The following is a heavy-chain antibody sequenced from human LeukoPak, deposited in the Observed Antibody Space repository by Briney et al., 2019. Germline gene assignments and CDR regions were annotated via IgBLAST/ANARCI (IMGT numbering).Heavy chain of an antibody. CDR1: GDSVSSYY. CDR3: ASSPPGTEYIHH. V-gene: IGHV4-59*08. J-gene: IGHJ1*01. Sequence: SETLSLTCTVSGDSVSSYYWSWIRQPPGKGLEWIGYINYSGSTNYNPSLKSRVTISGDTSKNQFSLKLSSVTAADTAVYYCASSPPGTEYIHHWGQGTLVTVSS. CDR2: INYSGST.